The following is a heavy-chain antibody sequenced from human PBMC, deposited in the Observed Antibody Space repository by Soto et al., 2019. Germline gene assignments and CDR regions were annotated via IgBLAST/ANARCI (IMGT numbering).Heavy chain of an antibody. CDR2: IYYSGST. CDR3: ARRYGSAFDF. Sequence: SEILSLTCTVSGGSISSYYWSWIRQPPGKGLEWIGYIYYSGSTNYNPSLKSRVTISVDTSKNQFSLKLSSVTAADTDVYYCARRYGSAFDFWGQGTMVTVSS. D-gene: IGHD3-10*01. CDR1: GGSISSYY. V-gene: IGHV4-59*01. J-gene: IGHJ3*01.